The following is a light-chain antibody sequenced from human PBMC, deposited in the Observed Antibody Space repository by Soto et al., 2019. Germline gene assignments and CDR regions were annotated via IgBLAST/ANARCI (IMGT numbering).Light chain of an antibody. V-gene: IGKV3-15*01. CDR1: QSVSSN. CDR2: GAS. CDR3: QQYNNWPRR. J-gene: IGKJ1*01. Sequence: EIVMTQSPATLSVSPGERATLSCRASQSVSSNLAWYQQKPGQAPRLLIYGASTRATGIPSRFSGSGSGTECTRTISSLQSEDVAVYYCQQYNNWPRRFGQGTKVEIK.